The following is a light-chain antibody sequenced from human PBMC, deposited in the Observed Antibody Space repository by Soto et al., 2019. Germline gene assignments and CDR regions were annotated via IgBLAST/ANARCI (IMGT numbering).Light chain of an antibody. CDR2: EDS. J-gene: IGLJ2*01. CDR3: CSYAGRSAVV. Sequence: QSALTQPASVSGSPGQSITISCTGTSSDVGRYNLVSWYQQHPGKAHKLMIYEDSQRPSGVSIRFSGSKSGNTASPTISGPQVDGEAYYYCCSYAGRSAVVVCGGTKLPVL. V-gene: IGLV2-23*01. CDR1: SSDVGRYNL.